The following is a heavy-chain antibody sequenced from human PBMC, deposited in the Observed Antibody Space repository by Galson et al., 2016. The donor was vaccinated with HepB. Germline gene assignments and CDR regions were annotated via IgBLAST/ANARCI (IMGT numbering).Heavy chain of an antibody. J-gene: IGHJ4*02. Sequence: SETLSLTCTGSGGPISSSSYYWGWIRQTPGKGLEWLGSIYYTGGSFYNPSLESRVTISVDTSNNQVSLKLTSVTAADTAVYYCARNRAYGAKEFDFWGQGTLVTVSS. CDR1: GGPISSSSYY. CDR2: IYYTGGS. D-gene: IGHD4-23*01. V-gene: IGHV4-39*01. CDR3: ARNRAYGAKEFDF.